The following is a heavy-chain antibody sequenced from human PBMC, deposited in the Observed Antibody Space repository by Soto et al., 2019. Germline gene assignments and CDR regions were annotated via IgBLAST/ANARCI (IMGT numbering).Heavy chain of an antibody. V-gene: IGHV1-3*01. Sequence: ASVKLSCKASGYTFTSYSMHWVRQAPGQRLEWMGWINAGNGNTKYSQKFQGRATITRDTSASTAYMELSSLRSEDTAVYYCARPKRYCSRTSCQPGYYYGMDVWGQGTTVTVSS. D-gene: IGHD2-2*01. CDR2: INAGNGNT. CDR1: GYTFTSYS. CDR3: ARPKRYCSRTSCQPGYYYGMDV. J-gene: IGHJ6*02.